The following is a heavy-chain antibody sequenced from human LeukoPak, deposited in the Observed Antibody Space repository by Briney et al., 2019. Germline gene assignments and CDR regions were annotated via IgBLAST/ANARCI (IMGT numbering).Heavy chain of an antibody. CDR2: ISAYNGNT. J-gene: IGHJ6*03. Sequence: ASVKVSCKASGYTFTSYGISWVRQAPGQGLEWMGWISAYNGNTNYAQKLQGRVTMTTDTSTSTAYMELRSLGSDDTAVYYCARDLDGSSSRRGYYYYMDVWGKGTTVTVSS. CDR3: ARDLDGSSSRRGYYYYMDV. CDR1: GYTFTSYG. D-gene: IGHD6-6*01. V-gene: IGHV1-18*01.